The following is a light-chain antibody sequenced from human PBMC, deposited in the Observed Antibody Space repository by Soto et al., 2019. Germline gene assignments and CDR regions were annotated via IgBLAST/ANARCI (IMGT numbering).Light chain of an antibody. Sequence: DIQMTQSPSSLSASVGDRVTITCRASQSISRWLTWYQQKPGKAPKLLIYDVSSLESGVPPRFGGSGSGTDFTLTIIGLQPDDFATYYCQQYDSYWTFGQGTKVDI. V-gene: IGKV1-5*01. CDR2: DVS. CDR3: QQYDSYWT. J-gene: IGKJ1*01. CDR1: QSISRW.